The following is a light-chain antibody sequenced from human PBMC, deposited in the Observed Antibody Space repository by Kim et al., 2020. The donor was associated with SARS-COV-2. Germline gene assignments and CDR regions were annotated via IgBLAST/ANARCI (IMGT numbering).Light chain of an antibody. CDR1: QNVDDA. V-gene: IGKV3-11*01. CDR3: QQRASWPIT. Sequence: LSPGERATLSCRASQNVDDALAWYQQQPGQAPRLLIYTISTRATGIPARFSGSGSVTDFTLTIDGLEPEDFAVYYCQQRASWPITFGPGTRLEIK. J-gene: IGKJ5*01. CDR2: TIS.